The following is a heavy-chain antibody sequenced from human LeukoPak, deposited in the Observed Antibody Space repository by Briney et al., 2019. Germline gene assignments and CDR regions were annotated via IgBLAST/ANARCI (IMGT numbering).Heavy chain of an antibody. Sequence: SETLSLTCTVSGGSISRYYWSWIRQPPGKGREWIGYIYYSGGTNYNPSLKSRVTISVDTSKNQFSLKLSSVTAADTAVYYCARAAWAAGGTEYFHHWGQGTLLTVSS. CDR2: IYYSGGT. J-gene: IGHJ1*01. V-gene: IGHV4-59*01. CDR1: GGSISRYY. CDR3: ARAAWAAGGTEYFHH. D-gene: IGHD6-13*01.